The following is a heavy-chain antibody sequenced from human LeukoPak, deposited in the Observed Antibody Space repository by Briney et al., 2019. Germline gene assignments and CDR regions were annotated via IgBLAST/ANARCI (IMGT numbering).Heavy chain of an antibody. CDR3: ARHIRWELLGGDAFDI. CDR2: IYYSGST. J-gene: IGHJ3*02. CDR1: GGSISSYY. D-gene: IGHD1-26*01. V-gene: IGHV4-59*08. Sequence: SETLSLTCTASGGSISSYYWSWIRQPPGKGLEWIGYIYYSGSTNYNPSLKSRVTISVDTSKNQFSLKLSSVTAADTAVYYCARHIRWELLGGDAFDIWDQGTMVTVSS.